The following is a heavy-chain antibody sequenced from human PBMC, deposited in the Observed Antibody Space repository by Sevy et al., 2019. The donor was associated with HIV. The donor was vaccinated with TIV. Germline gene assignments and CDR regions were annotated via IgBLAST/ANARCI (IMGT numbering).Heavy chain of an antibody. CDR3: ARGITVVGYYFYYMHV. J-gene: IGHJ6*03. Sequence: QSQTLSLTCVISGDSVSSNSAAWNWIRQSPSRGLEWLGRTYYRSRWFNDYAVSVKSRITINPDTSKNQFSLQLNSVTPEDTAVYYCARGITVVGYYFYYMHVWGKGTTVTVSS. V-gene: IGHV6-1*01. CDR2: TYYRSRWFN. CDR1: GDSVSSNSAA. D-gene: IGHD6-19*01.